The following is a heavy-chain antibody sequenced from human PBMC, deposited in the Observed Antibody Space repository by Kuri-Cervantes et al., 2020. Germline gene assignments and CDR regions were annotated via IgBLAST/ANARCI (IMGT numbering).Heavy chain of an antibody. D-gene: IGHD2-21*02. V-gene: IGHV3-23*01. J-gene: IGHJ4*02. Sequence: ETLSLTCAASGFTFSSYAMSWVRQAPGKGLEWVSAISGSGGSTYYADSVKGRFTISRDNSKNTLYLQMNSLRAEDTAVYYCARDALSELIVVVTATRGFYYFDYWGQGTLVTVSS. CDR1: GFTFSSYA. CDR2: ISGSGGST. CDR3: ARDALSELIVVVTATRGFYYFDY.